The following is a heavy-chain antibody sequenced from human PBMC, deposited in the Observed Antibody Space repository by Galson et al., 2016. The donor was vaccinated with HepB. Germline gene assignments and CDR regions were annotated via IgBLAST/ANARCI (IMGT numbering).Heavy chain of an antibody. Sequence: SVKVSCKASGGTFSNYAISWVRQAPGQGLEWMGGIIPISDTSNYAQRFQGRVTITADKSTTTAYMELSSLRSEDTAVYYCGIRVSGTQYYYYYMDVWGKGTTVTVSS. CDR3: GIRVSGTQYYYYYMDV. D-gene: IGHD6-19*01. J-gene: IGHJ6*03. CDR1: GGTFSNYA. CDR2: IIPISDTS. V-gene: IGHV1-69*06.